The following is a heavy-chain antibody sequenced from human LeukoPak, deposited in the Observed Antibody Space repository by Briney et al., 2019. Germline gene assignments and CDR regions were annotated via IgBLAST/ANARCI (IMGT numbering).Heavy chain of an antibody. V-gene: IGHV4-4*07. CDR3: ARSIVVVPAANGGYYYYYMDV. D-gene: IGHD2-2*01. Sequence: SETLFLTCTVSGGSISSYYWSWIRQPAGKGLEWIGRIYTSGSTNYNPSLKSRVTMSVDTSKNQFSLKLSSVTAADTAVYYCARSIVVVPAANGGYYYYYMDVWGKGTTVTVSS. CDR1: GGSISSYY. CDR2: IYTSGST. J-gene: IGHJ6*03.